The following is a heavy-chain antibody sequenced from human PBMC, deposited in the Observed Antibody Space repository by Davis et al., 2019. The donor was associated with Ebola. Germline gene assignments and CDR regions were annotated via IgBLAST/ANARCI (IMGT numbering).Heavy chain of an antibody. Sequence: GGSLRLSCAASGFTFSNYWMSWVRQAPGKGLEWVANIRPDGSEEQYVDSLKGRITISRDNAKNSLYLQMNSLRAEDTAVYYCARVTGITMVRGVRLNLYFDYWGQGTLVTVSS. D-gene: IGHD3-10*01. CDR2: IRPDGSEE. J-gene: IGHJ4*02. CDR1: GFTFSNYW. CDR3: ARVTGITMVRGVRLNLYFDY. V-gene: IGHV3-7*01.